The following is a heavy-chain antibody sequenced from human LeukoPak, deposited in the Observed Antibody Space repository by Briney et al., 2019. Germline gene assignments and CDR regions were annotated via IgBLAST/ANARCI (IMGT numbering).Heavy chain of an antibody. CDR2: VYYSGST. D-gene: IGHD5-18*01. Sequence: SETLSLTCTVSGGSISSGGYYWSWIRQHPGKGLEWIGYVYYSGSTYYNPSLKSRVTISVDTSKNQFSLKLSSVTAADTAVYYCARVGYNRHSYGRSGPDYWGQGTLVTVSS. J-gene: IGHJ4*02. V-gene: IGHV4-31*03. CDR1: GGSISSGGYY. CDR3: ARVGYNRHSYGRSGPDY.